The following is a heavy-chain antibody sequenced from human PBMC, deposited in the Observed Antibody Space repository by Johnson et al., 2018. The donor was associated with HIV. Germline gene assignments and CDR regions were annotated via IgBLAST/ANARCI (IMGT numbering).Heavy chain of an antibody. CDR1: GFTVSSDY. CDR2: IYSCGST. Sequence: VQLVESGGGLVQPGGPLRLSCVASGFTVSSDYMSWVRQAPGKGLEWVSVIYSCGSTYYADSVKGRFTISRDNSKNTLYLQMNSLKTEDTAVYYCTTVSGYYDSSGYYYPDAFDIWGQGTMVTVSS. CDR3: TTVSGYYDSSGYYYPDAFDI. D-gene: IGHD3-22*01. J-gene: IGHJ3*02. V-gene: IGHV3-66*01.